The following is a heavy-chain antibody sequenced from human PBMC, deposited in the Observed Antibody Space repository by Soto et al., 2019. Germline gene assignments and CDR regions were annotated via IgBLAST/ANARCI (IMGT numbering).Heavy chain of an antibody. CDR3: AHRRYSSSDVWGFDP. J-gene: IGHJ5*02. CDR1: GFSLSTSGVG. V-gene: IGHV2-5*02. CDR2: IYWDDDK. Sequence: QITLKESGPTLVKPTQTLTLTCTFSGFSLSTSGVGVGWIRQPPGKALEWLALIYWDDDKRYSPSLKSRLTITNYTSKNQVVLTMTNMDPVDTATYYCAHRRYSSSDVWGFDPWGQGTLVTVSS. D-gene: IGHD6-13*01.